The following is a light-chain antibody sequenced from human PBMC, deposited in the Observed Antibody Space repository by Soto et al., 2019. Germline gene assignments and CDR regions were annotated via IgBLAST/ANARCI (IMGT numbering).Light chain of an antibody. CDR3: AARDDSLNGHVV. CDR2: SNT. V-gene: IGLV1-44*01. CDR1: SSNIGSNI. J-gene: IGLJ2*01. Sequence: QSVLTQPPSASGTPGQRVTISCSGSSSNIGSNIVNWYQQLPGTAPKLLIYSNTQRPSGVPDRFSGSKSGTSASLAISGLQSEDEADYYCAARDDSLNGHVVFGGGTKLTVL.